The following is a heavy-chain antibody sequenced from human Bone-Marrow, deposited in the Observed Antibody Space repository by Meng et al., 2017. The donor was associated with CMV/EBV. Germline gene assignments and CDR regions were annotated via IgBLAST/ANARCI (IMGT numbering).Heavy chain of an antibody. CDR1: GYTFTSYG. CDR2: ISAYNGNT. CDR3: ARDLFVIVVVPAAPFDY. J-gene: IGHJ4*02. V-gene: IGHV1-18*01. D-gene: IGHD2-2*01. Sequence: VRLVRSGAEVKKPGASVKVSCKASGYTFTSYGISWVRQAPGQGLEWMGWISAYNGNTNYAQKLQGRVTMTTDTSTSTAYMELRSLRSDDTAVYYCARDLFVIVVVPAAPFDYWGQGTLVTVSS.